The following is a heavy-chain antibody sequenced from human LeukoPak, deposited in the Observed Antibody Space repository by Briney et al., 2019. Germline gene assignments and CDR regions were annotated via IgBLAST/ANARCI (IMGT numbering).Heavy chain of an antibody. CDR3: AAYYYDSSGYQH. CDR2: ISSSSSYI. V-gene: IGHV3-21*01. J-gene: IGHJ1*01. CDR1: GFTFSSYS. Sequence: GGSLRLSCAASGFTFSSYSMNWVRRAPGKGLEWVSSISSSSSYIYYADSVKGRFTISRDNAKNSLYLQMNSLRAEDTAVYYCAAYYYDSSGYQHWGQGTLVTVSS. D-gene: IGHD3-22*01.